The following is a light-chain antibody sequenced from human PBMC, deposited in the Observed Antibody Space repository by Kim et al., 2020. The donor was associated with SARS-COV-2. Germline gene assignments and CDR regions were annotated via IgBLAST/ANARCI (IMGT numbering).Light chain of an antibody. CDR3: QQRRSWPLT. CDR2: DAS. Sequence: EIVLTQSPATLSLSPGERATLSCRASQSVSSYLAWYQQKPGQAPRLLIFDASNRATGIPARFSGSGSGTYFTLTISSLEPEDFAVYYCQQRRSWPLTFGGGTKVEIK. V-gene: IGKV3-11*01. J-gene: IGKJ4*01. CDR1: QSVSSY.